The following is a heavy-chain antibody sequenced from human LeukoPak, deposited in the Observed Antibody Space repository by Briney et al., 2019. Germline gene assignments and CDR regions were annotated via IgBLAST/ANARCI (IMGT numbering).Heavy chain of an antibody. Sequence: GGSLRLSCAASGFTFSSYAMTWVRQAPEKGLEWVSTISASGGGTYYADSVKGHFTISRDNSKNTLYLQMNSLRAEDTAVYYCARDLYYYDSSGYLAYWGQGTLVTVSS. CDR1: GFTFSSYA. J-gene: IGHJ4*02. CDR3: ARDLYYYDSSGYLAY. CDR2: ISASGGGT. D-gene: IGHD3-22*01. V-gene: IGHV3-23*01.